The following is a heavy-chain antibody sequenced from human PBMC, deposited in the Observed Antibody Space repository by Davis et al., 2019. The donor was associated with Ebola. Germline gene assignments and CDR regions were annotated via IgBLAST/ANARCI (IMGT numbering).Heavy chain of an antibody. CDR1: GYTFTAYY. J-gene: IGHJ3*02. D-gene: IGHD3-10*01. V-gene: IGHV1-2*06. CDR3: AREGSMVREAFDI. CDR2: INLSSGGT. Sequence: ASVKVSCKASGYTFTAYYMVWVRQAPGQGLEWMGRINLSSGGTNFAQKFQGRVTMTRDMSISTAYMELSRLRSDDTAVYYCAREGSMVREAFDIWGRGTMVIVSS.